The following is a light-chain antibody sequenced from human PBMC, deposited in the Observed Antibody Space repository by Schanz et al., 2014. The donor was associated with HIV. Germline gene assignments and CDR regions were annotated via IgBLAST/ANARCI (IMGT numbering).Light chain of an antibody. CDR3: ATWDISLNGPV. Sequence: QSVLAQPPSVSGAPGQRVTISCTGSSSNIGADYDVHWYQLLPGTAPKLLIFDNTNRPSGVPARFSGSKSGSSASLAISGLQDEDEADYYCATWDISLNGPVFGGGTKVTVL. CDR2: DNT. CDR1: SSNIGADYD. V-gene: IGLV1-40*01. J-gene: IGLJ2*01.